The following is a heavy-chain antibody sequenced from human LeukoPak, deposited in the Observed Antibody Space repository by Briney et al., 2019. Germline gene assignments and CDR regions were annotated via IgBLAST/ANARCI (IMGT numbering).Heavy chain of an antibody. CDR3: AAGLEGVATT. D-gene: IGHD5-12*01. CDR2: IVVDGGNT. CDR1: GFTSTPST. V-gene: IGHV1-58*01. Sequence: SVRVSCKASGFTSTPSTVQWVRHARGQGLEFISWIVVDGGNTNYAQNLQGRVSISRDNSTSTAYMQLSSLRAADTAVYYCAAGLEGVATTWGQGTMVTVSS. J-gene: IGHJ5*02.